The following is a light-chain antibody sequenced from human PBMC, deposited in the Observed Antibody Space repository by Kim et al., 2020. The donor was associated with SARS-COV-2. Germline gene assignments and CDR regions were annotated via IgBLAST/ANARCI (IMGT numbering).Light chain of an antibody. CDR3: CSYAGSSTLV. J-gene: IGLJ2*01. Sequence: GQSLPIYCTGNSSDIGSYDLVSWDHQHPGKAPKLMIYEVTKRPSGVSNRFAGSKSGSAASLTISGLQAEDEADYYCCSYAGSSTLVFGGRTQLTVL. CDR2: EVT. V-gene: IGLV2-23*02. CDR1: SSDIGSYDL.